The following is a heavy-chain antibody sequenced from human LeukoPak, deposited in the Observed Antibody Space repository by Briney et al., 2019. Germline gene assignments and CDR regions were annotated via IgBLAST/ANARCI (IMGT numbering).Heavy chain of an antibody. V-gene: IGHV3-23*01. CDR1: GFTFSTYG. CDR3: ARIGYSSSSFDY. D-gene: IGHD6-6*01. J-gene: IGHJ4*02. CDR2: ISGRGGSTT. Sequence: GGSLRLSCVVSGFTFSTYGMTWVRQAPGKGLECVSVISGRGGSTTFYADSVRGRFTISRDNSKNTLYLQMNSLRAEDTALYYCARIGYSSSSFDYWGQGTLVTVSS.